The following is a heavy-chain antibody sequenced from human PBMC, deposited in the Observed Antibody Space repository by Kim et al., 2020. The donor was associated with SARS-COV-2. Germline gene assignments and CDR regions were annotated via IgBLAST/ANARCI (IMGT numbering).Heavy chain of an antibody. Sequence: GGSLRLSCAASGFTFSSYAMHWVRQAPGKGLEWVAVISYDGSNKYYADSVKGRFTISRDNSKNTLYLQMNSLRAEDTAVYYCARMDGVDYWGQGTLVTVS. V-gene: IGHV3-30*04. CDR2: ISYDGSNK. J-gene: IGHJ4*02. D-gene: IGHD2-2*03. CDR3: ARMDGVDY. CDR1: GFTFSSYA.